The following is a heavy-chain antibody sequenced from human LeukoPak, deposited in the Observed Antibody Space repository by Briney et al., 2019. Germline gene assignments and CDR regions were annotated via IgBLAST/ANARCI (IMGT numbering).Heavy chain of an antibody. CDR2: ISGSGSST. Sequence: GGSLRLSCAASGFTFSNCAMNWVRQAPGKGLEWVSTISGSGSSTYYADSVKGRFTISRDNSKNTLYLQMNNLRAEDTAVYYCANDGAATRSRYYGMDVWGQGTTVTVSS. J-gene: IGHJ6*02. CDR1: GFTFSNCA. CDR3: ANDGAATRSRYYGMDV. D-gene: IGHD6-25*01. V-gene: IGHV3-23*01.